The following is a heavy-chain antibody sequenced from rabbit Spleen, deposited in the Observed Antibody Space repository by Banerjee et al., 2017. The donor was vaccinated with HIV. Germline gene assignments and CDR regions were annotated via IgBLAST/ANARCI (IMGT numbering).Heavy chain of an antibody. CDR2: IDTGSSGFT. CDR1: GVSFSGNSY. V-gene: IGHV1S40*01. J-gene: IGHJ4*01. D-gene: IGHD7-1*01. CDR3: ARSYAGYDVDGVATFDL. Sequence: QSLEESGGDLVKPGASLTLTCIASGVSFSGNSYMCWVRQAPGKGLEWIACIDTGSSGFTYFASWAKGRFTISKTSSTTVTLQMTSLTAADTATYFCARSYAGYDVDGVATFDLWGPGTLVTAS.